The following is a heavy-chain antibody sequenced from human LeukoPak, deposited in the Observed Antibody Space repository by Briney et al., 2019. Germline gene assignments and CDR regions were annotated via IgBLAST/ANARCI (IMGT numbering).Heavy chain of an antibody. V-gene: IGHV4-34*01. D-gene: IGHD3-16*02. CDR3: ARGPDYVWGSYRYTGDYFDY. CDR1: GGSFSGYY. J-gene: IGHJ4*02. Sequence: SETLSLTCAVYGGSFSGYYWSWIRQPPGKGLEWIGEINHSGSTNYNPSLKSRVTISVDTSKNQFSLKLSSVTAADTAVYYCARGPDYVWGSYRYTGDYFDYWGRGTLVTVSS. CDR2: INHSGST.